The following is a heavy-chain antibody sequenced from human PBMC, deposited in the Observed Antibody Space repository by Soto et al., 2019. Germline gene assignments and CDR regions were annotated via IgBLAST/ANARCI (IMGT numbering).Heavy chain of an antibody. CDR2: ISAYNGNT. CDR1: GYTFTSYG. Sequence: GASVKVSCKASGYTFTSYGISWVRQAPGQGLEWMGWISAYNGNTNYAQKLQGRATMTTDTSTSTAYMELRSLRSDDTAVYYCARIPTAIAARRRNWFDPWGQGTLVTVSS. D-gene: IGHD6-6*01. CDR3: ARIPTAIAARRRNWFDP. V-gene: IGHV1-18*01. J-gene: IGHJ5*02.